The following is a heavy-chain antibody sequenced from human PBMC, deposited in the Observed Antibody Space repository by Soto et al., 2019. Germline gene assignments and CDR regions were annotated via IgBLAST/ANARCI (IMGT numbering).Heavy chain of an antibody. Sequence: QVQLVQSGAEVKKPGASVKVSCKASGYTFTSYGISWVRQAPGQGLEWMGWISGHNGNTKYAQKLQGRFTVTXXTSTSTAYMELRSLRSDDTAVYYCARDAAVGLFDYWGQGTLVTVSS. CDR1: GYTFTSYG. CDR3: ARDAAVGLFDY. J-gene: IGHJ4*02. D-gene: IGHD1-26*01. CDR2: ISGHNGNT. V-gene: IGHV1-18*01.